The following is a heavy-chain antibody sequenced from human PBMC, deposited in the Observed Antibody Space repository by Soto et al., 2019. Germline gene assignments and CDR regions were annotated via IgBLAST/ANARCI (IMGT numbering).Heavy chain of an antibody. V-gene: IGHV4-59*08. Sequence: PSETLSLPCSVSGDSNSSFYWSWIRQPPGKGLEWLGHIYYTGSTNYNASLKSRVTISLDTSNNHFSLKLSSVTAADTAVYYCARHVMYHYDGTGYYLSPWGQGTLVTVS. J-gene: IGHJ5*02. CDR2: IYYTGST. D-gene: IGHD3-22*01. CDR1: GDSNSSFY. CDR3: ARHVMYHYDGTGYYLSP.